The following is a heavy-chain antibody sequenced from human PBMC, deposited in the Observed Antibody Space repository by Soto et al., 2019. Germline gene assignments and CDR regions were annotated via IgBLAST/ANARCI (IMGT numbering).Heavy chain of an antibody. Sequence: GGSLRLSCAASGFTFSDYYMSWIRQAPGKGLEWVSYISSSGSTIYYADSVKGRFTISRDNAMNSLYLQMNSLRAEDTAVYYCARTGDTASEGWFDPWGQGTLVTVSS. V-gene: IGHV3-11*01. CDR2: ISSSGSTI. D-gene: IGHD5-18*01. CDR1: GFTFSDYY. CDR3: ARTGDTASEGWFDP. J-gene: IGHJ5*02.